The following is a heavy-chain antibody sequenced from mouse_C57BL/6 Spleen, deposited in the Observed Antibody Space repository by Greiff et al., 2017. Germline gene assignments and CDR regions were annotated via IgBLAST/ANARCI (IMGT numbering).Heavy chain of an antibody. V-gene: IGHV1-55*01. D-gene: IGHD2-4*01. CDR1: GYTFTSYW. J-gene: IGHJ2*01. Sequence: QVQLQQPGAELVKPGASVKMSCKASGYTFTSYWITWVKQRPGQGLEWIGDIYPGSGSTNYNEKFKSKATLTVDTSSSTAYMQLSSLASEDSAVYYCARQYDYDGEDFDDWGQGTTLTVSS. CDR2: IYPGSGST. CDR3: ARQYDYDGEDFDD.